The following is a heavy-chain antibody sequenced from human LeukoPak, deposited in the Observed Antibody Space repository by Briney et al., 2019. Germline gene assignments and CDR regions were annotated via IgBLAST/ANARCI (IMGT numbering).Heavy chain of an antibody. CDR1: GFTFDDYA. CDR2: INWNAGST. CDR3: ATSGGYNPFDY. V-gene: IGHV3-20*04. Sequence: SPGGSLRLSCAASGFTFDDYAMSWVRQAPGKGLEWVSGINWNAGSTGYADSVKGRFTISRDNAKNRLYLQMNSLGAEDTAVYYCATSGGYNPFDYWGQGTLVTVSS. J-gene: IGHJ4*02. D-gene: IGHD5-24*01.